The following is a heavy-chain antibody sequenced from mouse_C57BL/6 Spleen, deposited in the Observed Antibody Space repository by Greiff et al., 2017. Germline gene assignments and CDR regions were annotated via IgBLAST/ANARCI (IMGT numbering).Heavy chain of an antibody. CDR1: GYTFTSYW. J-gene: IGHJ2*01. CDR3: ARDHYGSLYFDY. D-gene: IGHD1-1*01. Sequence: QVQLQQPGAELVKPGASVKLSCKASGYTFTSYWMHWVKQRPGQGLEWIGMIHPNSGSTNYNEKFKSKATLTVDKSSSTAYMQLSSLTSEDSAVYYCARDHYGSLYFDYWGQGTTLTVSS. V-gene: IGHV1-64*01. CDR2: IHPNSGST.